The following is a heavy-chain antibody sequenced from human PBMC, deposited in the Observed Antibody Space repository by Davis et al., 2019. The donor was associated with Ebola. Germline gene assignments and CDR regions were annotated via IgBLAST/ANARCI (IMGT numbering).Heavy chain of an antibody. J-gene: IGHJ2*01. CDR3: ARDLNADFPTGGYFDL. V-gene: IGHV3-20*04. Sequence: GESLKISCAASGFTFDDYGMTWVRQAPGKGLEWVSGINWNGGITDYADSVKGRFTISRDNGKNSLYLQMNSLRVEDTALYYCARDLNADFPTGGYFDLWGRGTLVTVSS. D-gene: IGHD3-3*01. CDR2: INWNGGIT. CDR1: GFTFDDYG.